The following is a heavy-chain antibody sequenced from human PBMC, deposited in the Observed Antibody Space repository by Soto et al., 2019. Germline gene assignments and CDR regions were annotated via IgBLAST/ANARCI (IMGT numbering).Heavy chain of an antibody. J-gene: IGHJ3*02. Sequence: QVQLVESGGGVVQPGRSLRLSCAASGFTFSSYAMHWVRQAPGKGLEWVAVISYDGSNKYYADSVKGRFTISRDNSKNTRYLQMNGLRAEDTVVYYCAGYCGGGSCSAFNTWGQGKMVPVSS. CDR3: AGYCGGGSCSAFNT. CDR1: GFTFSSYA. CDR2: ISYDGSNK. V-gene: IGHV3-30-3*01. D-gene: IGHD2-15*01.